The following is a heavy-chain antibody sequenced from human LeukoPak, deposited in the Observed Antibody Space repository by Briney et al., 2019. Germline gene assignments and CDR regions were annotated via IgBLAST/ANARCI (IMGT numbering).Heavy chain of an antibody. J-gene: IGHJ3*02. D-gene: IGHD1-26*01. Sequence: PGGPLRLSCAASGFTFSSYSMNWVRQAPGKGLEWVSSISSSSSYIYQADSVKGRFTISRDNAKNSLYLQMNSLRAEDTAVYYCARESGGDLGEAFDIWGHGTMVTVSS. CDR1: GFTFSSYS. V-gene: IGHV3-21*01. CDR2: ISSSSSYI. CDR3: ARESGGDLGEAFDI.